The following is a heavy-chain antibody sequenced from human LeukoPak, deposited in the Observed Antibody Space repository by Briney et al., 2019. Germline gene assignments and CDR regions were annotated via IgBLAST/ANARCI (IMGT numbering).Heavy chain of an antibody. CDR1: GGSISSNKW. Sequence: SGTLSLTCTVSGGSISSNKWWSWVRQTPGEGLQWIGEIYHSGSTNYNPSLKSRVSMSVDKSKNQFSLILNSVIAADTAVYFCARTVTGQQVVGPLGMYYFYMDVWGKGTTVTVSS. V-gene: IGHV4-4*02. D-gene: IGHD4-17*01. CDR2: IYHSGST. J-gene: IGHJ6*03. CDR3: ARTVTGQQVVGPLGMYYFYMDV.